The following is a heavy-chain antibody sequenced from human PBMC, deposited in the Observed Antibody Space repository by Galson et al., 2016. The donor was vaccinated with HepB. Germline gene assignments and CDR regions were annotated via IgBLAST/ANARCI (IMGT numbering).Heavy chain of an antibody. CDR3: AKGGPEGTGTLDS. V-gene: IGHV3-74*01. J-gene: IGHJ4*02. CDR1: GFIFSYDW. D-gene: IGHD1-1*01. Sequence: SLRLSCAASGFIFSYDWMHWVRQTEGRGLTYIAHIDEHGSETSYADSVKGRFTVSRDNAMDTVYLQMDRLRADDTGVYFCAKGGPEGTGTLDSWGQGTQVTVSS. CDR2: IDEHGSET.